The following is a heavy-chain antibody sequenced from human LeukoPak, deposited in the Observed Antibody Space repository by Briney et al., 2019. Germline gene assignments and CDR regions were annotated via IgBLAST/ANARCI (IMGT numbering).Heavy chain of an antibody. D-gene: IGHD6-19*01. V-gene: IGHV3-30*04. CDR2: ISYDGSNK. J-gene: IGHJ4*02. Sequence: GGSLRLSCAASGFTFSSYAMHWVRQAPGKGLEWVAVISYDGSNKYYADSVKGRFTISRDNSKNTLYLQMNSLRAEDTAVYYCAGAFLAVAAPFDYWGQGTLVTVSS. CDR1: GFTFSSYA. CDR3: AGAFLAVAAPFDY.